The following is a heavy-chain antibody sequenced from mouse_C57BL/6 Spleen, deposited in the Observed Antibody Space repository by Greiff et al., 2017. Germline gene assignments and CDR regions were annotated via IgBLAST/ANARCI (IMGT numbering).Heavy chain of an antibody. CDR3: ATSGDDYLWYFDD. V-gene: IGHV2-9-1*01. D-gene: IGHD2-4*01. CDR1: GFSLTSYA. Sequence: VQRVESGPGLVAPSQSLSITCTVSGFSLTSYAISWVRQPPGQGLEWLGVIWTGGGTNYNSPLNSRLSISTDNSTSQVFLKMNSLQTDDTSRDYCATSGDDYLWYFDDWGKGTTVTVSS. J-gene: IGHJ1*03. CDR2: IWTGGGT.